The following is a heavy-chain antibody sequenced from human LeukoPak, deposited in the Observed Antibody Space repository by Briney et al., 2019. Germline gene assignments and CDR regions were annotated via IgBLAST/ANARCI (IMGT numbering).Heavy chain of an antibody. D-gene: IGHD3-10*02. CDR1: GFTFSSYS. Sequence: NPGGSLRLSCAASGFTFSSYSMNWVRQAPGKGLEWVSFISSSSSYIYYADSVKGRFTISRDNSKNTLYLQMNSLRAEDTAVYYCAKEVFGELFPDYWGQGTLVTVSS. CDR3: AKEVFGELFPDY. CDR2: ISSSSSYI. V-gene: IGHV3-21*01. J-gene: IGHJ4*02.